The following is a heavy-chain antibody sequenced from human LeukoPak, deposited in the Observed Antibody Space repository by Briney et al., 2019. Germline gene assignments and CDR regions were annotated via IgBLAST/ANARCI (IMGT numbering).Heavy chain of an antibody. V-gene: IGHV6-1*01. D-gene: IGHD6-13*01. CDR2: TYYRSKWYN. CDR3: ARERVEYISSWSEEVSLDY. J-gene: IGHJ4*02. CDR1: GDIVSSNSAA. Sequence: SQTLSLTCAIAGDIVSSNSAAWNWIRQSPSRGLEWLGRTYYRSKWYNDYAVSVKSRITINPDTSKNQFSLQLNSVTPEDTAVYYCARERVEYISSWSEEVSLDYWGQGTLVTVSS.